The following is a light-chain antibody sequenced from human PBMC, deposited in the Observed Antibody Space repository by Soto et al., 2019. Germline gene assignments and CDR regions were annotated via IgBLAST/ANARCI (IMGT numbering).Light chain of an antibody. J-gene: IGKJ1*01. Sequence: EIVLTQSPGTLSVSPGDGATLSCRASQTVGKNYLAWYQQRPGQAPRLLIHGASSRATGIPDRFSGSGSGTEFTLTIGRLEPEDFAVYFCQQYASLPRTFGQGTKVDI. CDR1: QTVGKNY. V-gene: IGKV3-20*01. CDR2: GAS. CDR3: QQYASLPRT.